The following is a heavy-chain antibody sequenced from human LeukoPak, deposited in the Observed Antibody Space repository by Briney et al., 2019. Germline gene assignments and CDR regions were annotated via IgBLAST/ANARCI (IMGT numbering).Heavy chain of an antibody. CDR1: GFTFNNYA. V-gene: IGHV3-23*01. J-gene: IGHJ1*01. CDR3: AKDQGIQLWLKYFQH. Sequence: GGSLRLSCAASGFTFNNYAMTWVRRAPGRGLEWVSAISGSGGTTLYADSVKGRFTISRDNSKSTLYLQMNSLRAEDTAVYYCAKDQGIQLWLKYFQHWGQGTLVTVSS. CDR2: ISGSGGTT. D-gene: IGHD5-18*01.